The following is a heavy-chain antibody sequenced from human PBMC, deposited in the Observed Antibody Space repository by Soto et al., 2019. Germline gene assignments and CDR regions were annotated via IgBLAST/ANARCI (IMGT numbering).Heavy chain of an antibody. CDR2: IKSKTDGGTT. Sequence: EVQLVESGGGLVKPGGSLRLSCAASGFTFSNAWMSWARQAPGKGLEWVGRIKSKTDGGTTDYAAPVKGRFTISRDDSKNTLYLQMHSLKTEDTAVYYCTTDQPMVREFNDIWGQGTMVTVSS. V-gene: IGHV3-15*01. D-gene: IGHD3-10*01. CDR1: GFTFSNAW. CDR3: TTDQPMVREFNDI. J-gene: IGHJ3*02.